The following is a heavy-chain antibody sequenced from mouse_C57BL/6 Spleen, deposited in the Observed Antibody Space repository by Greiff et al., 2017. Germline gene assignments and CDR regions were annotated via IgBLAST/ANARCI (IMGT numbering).Heavy chain of an antibody. CDR1: GFPITSGYY. CDR2: ITHSGET. CDR3: AGDHQQDGAMDY. Sequence: VQLQESGPGLVKPSQSLFLTCSITGFPITSGYYWIWIRQSPGKPLEWMGYITHSGETFYNPSLQSPISITRETSKNQFFLQLHSVTTEDTAMYYCAGDHQQDGAMDYWGQGTSVTVSS. V-gene: IGHV12-3*01. J-gene: IGHJ4*01.